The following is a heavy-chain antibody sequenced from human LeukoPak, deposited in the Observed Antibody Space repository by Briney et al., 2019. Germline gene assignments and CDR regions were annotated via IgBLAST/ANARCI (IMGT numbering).Heavy chain of an antibody. J-gene: IGHJ4*02. CDR3: AKVFRGGVDY. V-gene: IGHV3-30*02. CDR2: IRYDGSNK. Sequence: GGSLRLSCAASGFTFSIDGMHWVRQAPGKGLWWVAVIRYDGSNKYYADSVKGRFTISRDNSKNTLYLQMNSLRAEDTAVYYCAKVFRGGVDYWGQGTLVTVSS. D-gene: IGHD2/OR15-2a*01. CDR1: GFTFSIDG.